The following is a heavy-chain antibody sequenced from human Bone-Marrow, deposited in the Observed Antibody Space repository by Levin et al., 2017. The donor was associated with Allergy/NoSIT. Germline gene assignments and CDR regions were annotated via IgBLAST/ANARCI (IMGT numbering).Heavy chain of an antibody. CDR3: ARDLLGGYSGYDQFDY. V-gene: IGHV3-30-3*01. D-gene: IGHD5-12*01. J-gene: IGHJ4*02. CDR1: GFTFSSYA. Sequence: GESLKISCAASGFTFSSYAMHWVRQAPGKGLEWVAVISYDGSNKYYADSVKGRFTISRDNSKNTLYLQMNSLRAEDTAVYYCARDLLGGYSGYDQFDYWGQGTLVTVSS. CDR2: ISYDGSNK.